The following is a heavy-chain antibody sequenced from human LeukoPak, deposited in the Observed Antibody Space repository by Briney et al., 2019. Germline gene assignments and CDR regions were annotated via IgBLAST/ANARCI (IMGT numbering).Heavy chain of an antibody. CDR3: ARESPTYYYGSGSYYGMDV. V-gene: IGHV4-34*01. Sequence: PSETLSLTCAVYGGSFSGYYWSWIRQPPGKGLEWIGEINHSGGTNYNPSLKSRVTISVDTSKNQFSLKLSSVTAADTAVYYCARESPTYYYGSGSYYGMDVWGQGTTVTVSS. J-gene: IGHJ6*02. D-gene: IGHD3-10*01. CDR1: GGSFSGYY. CDR2: INHSGGT.